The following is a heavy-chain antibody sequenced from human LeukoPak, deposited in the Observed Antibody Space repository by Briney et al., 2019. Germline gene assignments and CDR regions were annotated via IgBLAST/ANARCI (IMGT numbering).Heavy chain of an antibody. CDR1: GFSLTTYA. Sequence: PGGSLRLSCAASGFSLTTYAMGWVRQAPGKGLEWVSGISWNSGSIGYADSVKGRFTISRDNAKNSLYLQMNSLRAEDMALYYCAKTDSSGYHQYYFDYWGQGTLVTVSS. J-gene: IGHJ4*02. CDR2: ISWNSGSI. CDR3: AKTDSSGYHQYYFDY. V-gene: IGHV3-9*03. D-gene: IGHD3-22*01.